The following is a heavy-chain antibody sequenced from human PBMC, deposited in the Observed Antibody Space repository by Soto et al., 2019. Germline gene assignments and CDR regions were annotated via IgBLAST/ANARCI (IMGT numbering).Heavy chain of an antibody. Sequence: ASVKVSCKASGYTFTSYGISWVRQAPGQGLEWMGWISTYNGNTNYAQKHQGRVTMTTDTSTSTAYMELRSLRFDDTAVYYCARDHVDIVVVVAATDFDYWGQGTLVTVSS. J-gene: IGHJ4*02. D-gene: IGHD2-15*01. V-gene: IGHV1-18*01. CDR2: ISTYNGNT. CDR1: GYTFTSYG. CDR3: ARDHVDIVVVVAATDFDY.